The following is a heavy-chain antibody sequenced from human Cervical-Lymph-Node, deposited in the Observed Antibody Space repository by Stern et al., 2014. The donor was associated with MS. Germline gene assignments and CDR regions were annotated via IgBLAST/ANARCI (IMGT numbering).Heavy chain of an antibody. CDR2: RWYDGNKK. CDR3: ARGNWNYEGMGY. J-gene: IGHJ4*02. V-gene: IGHV3-33*01. D-gene: IGHD1-7*01. CDR1: GFTFSNYG. Sequence: VHLVESGGGVVQPGRSLRLSCAASGFTFSNYGMHWVRQAPGKGLEWLAVRWYDGNKKYYADSVKGRFTISRDNSKNTLFLQMSSLTAEDTALYYCARGNWNYEGMGYWGQGTLVTVSS.